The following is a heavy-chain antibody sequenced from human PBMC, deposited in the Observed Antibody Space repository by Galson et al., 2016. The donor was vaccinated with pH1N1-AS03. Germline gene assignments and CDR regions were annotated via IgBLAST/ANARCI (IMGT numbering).Heavy chain of an antibody. CDR2: IDWDDDK. CDR1: GFSLTTSEMS. D-gene: IGHD3-10*01. V-gene: IGHV2-70*01. J-gene: IGHJ3*02. CDR3: AHKQPRWSGELLGAFDI. Sequence: PALVKPTQTLTLTCTFSGFSLTTSEMSVSWIRQPPGKALEWLAVIDWDDDKYYSPSLKTRLTITKDTSKNHVALTMTNMAPLDTATYYCAHKQPRWSGELLGAFDIWGQGTMVTVSS.